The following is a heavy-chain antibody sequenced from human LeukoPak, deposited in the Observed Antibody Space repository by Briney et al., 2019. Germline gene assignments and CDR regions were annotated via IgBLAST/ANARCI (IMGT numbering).Heavy chain of an antibody. CDR1: TFTFSSYW. Sequence: PGGSLRLSCAASTFTFSSYWMTWVRQAPGKGPECVANINESGSVKNYVDSVKGRFTISRDNDKKSLYLQMNRLRADETVDYYVAIDRGSSIFDYWVQGTLVTDSS. D-gene: IGHD3-3*02. CDR3: AIDRGSSIFDY. J-gene: IGHJ4*02. V-gene: IGHV3-7*01. CDR2: INESGSVK.